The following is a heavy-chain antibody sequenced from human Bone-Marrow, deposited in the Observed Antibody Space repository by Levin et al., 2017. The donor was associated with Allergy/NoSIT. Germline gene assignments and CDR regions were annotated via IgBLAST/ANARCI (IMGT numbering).Heavy chain of an antibody. CDR2: ISYDGNNM. V-gene: IGHV3-30-3*01. Sequence: HAGGSLRLSCAASGFTFSTYAMHWVRQAPGKGLEWLAVISYDGNNMYHADSVKGRFTISRDNSKNTLFLQMDSLRTEDSAIYYCARDGRMRSSEWLGLDYWGQGTLVTVSS. CDR1: GFTFSTYA. D-gene: IGHD3-3*01. CDR3: ARDGRMRSSEWLGLDY. J-gene: IGHJ4*02.